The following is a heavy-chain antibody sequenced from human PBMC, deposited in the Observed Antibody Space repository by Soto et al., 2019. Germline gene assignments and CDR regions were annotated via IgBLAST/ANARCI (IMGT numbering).Heavy chain of an antibody. CDR2: IIPLFGTT. J-gene: IGHJ6*02. D-gene: IGHD1-7*01. V-gene: IGHV1-69*12. Sequence: QVKLVQSGAEVRKPGSSVKVSCKASGGTFSSYAVSWVRQAPGQGLEWMGGIIPLFGTTSYAQKFQGRVTITADESTNTAYMELSSLRSEDTAVYYCARETGTLYYYYYGMDVWGQGTTVTVSS. CDR3: ARETGTLYYYYYGMDV. CDR1: GGTFSSYA.